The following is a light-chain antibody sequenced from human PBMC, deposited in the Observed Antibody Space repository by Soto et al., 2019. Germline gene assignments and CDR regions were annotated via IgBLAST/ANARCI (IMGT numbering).Light chain of an antibody. CDR2: GAS. J-gene: IGKJ1*01. CDR1: QSVSSSY. V-gene: IGKV3-20*01. Sequence: EIVLTQSPGTLSLSPGERATLSCRASQSVSSSYLAWYQQKPGQAPRLLIYGASSRATGIPDRFSGSGSGTDFALTISRLEPEDFALYYCQQCGSSPRTFGQGTKVEIK. CDR3: QQCGSSPRT.